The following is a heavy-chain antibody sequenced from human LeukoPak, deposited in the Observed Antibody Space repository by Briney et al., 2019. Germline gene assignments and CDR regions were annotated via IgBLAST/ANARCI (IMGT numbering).Heavy chain of an antibody. CDR3: AKDIGYYDILTGYSEAFDI. D-gene: IGHD3-9*01. CDR2: ISWNSGSI. CDR1: GFTFDDYA. V-gene: IGHV3-9*01. Sequence: GGSLRLSCAASGFTFDDYAMHWVRQAPGKGLEWVSGISWNSGSIGYADSVKGRFTISRDNAKNSLYLQMNSLRAEDTALYYCAKDIGYYDILTGYSEAFDIWGQGTMVAVSS. J-gene: IGHJ3*02.